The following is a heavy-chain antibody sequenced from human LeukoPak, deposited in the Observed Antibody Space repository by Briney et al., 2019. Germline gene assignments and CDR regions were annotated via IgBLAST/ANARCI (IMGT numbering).Heavy chain of an antibody. D-gene: IGHD2-2*01. CDR2: ISSSSSYI. J-gene: IGHJ5*02. Sequence: GGSLTLSCTASGFIFGDHAMGWVRQAPGKGLEWVSSISSSSSYIYYTDSVKGRFTISRDNAKNSLYLQMNSLRAEETAVYYCARGGGDIVVVPAAMFDGFDPWGQGTLVTVSS. CDR1: GFIFGDHA. V-gene: IGHV3-21*01. CDR3: ARGGGDIVVVPAAMFDGFDP.